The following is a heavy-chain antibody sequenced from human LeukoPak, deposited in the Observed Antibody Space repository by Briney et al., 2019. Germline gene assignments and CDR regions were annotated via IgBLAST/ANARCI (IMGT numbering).Heavy chain of an antibody. J-gene: IGHJ4*02. CDR3: TTTRSVRGY. V-gene: IGHV3-15*01. CDR2: IKSKTDGGTT. CDR1: GIKFSDAW. D-gene: IGHD3-10*01. Sequence: PGGSLRLSCVAPGIKFSDAWMSWVRQAPGKGLEWVGRIKSKTDGGTTDYAAPVKGRFTISRDDSKNTLYLQMNSLKTEDTAVYYCTTTRSVRGYWGQGTLVTVSS.